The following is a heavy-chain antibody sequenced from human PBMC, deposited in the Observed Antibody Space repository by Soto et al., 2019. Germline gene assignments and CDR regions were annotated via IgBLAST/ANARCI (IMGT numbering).Heavy chain of an antibody. CDR3: ARARPYYDSSGYYDS. CDR2: TYYRSKWFN. CDR1: GHSVSSNSAA. D-gene: IGHD3-22*01. V-gene: IGHV6-1*01. J-gene: IGHJ4*02. Sequence: PSKSVALTCAISGHSVSSNSAAWNWGRQAPSRGLELLGRTYYRSKWFNDYAVSVKSRMTSNPDTSKSLCSLQLCSVTPEDTAVYYCARARPYYDSSGYYDSWGQRILVTVSS.